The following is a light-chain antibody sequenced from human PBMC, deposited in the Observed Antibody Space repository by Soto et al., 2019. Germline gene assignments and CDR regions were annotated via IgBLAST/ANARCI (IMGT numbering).Light chain of an antibody. CDR1: QSVASSF. V-gene: IGKV3-20*01. CDR2: GAS. CDR3: QQFATSPFT. Sequence: EIVLTQSPGTLSLSPGERATLSCRASQSVASSFLAWYQQKPGQAPRLLIYGASSRATGIPDRFSGSGSGTDFNLTITRLEPEDLAVYYCQQFATSPFTFGPGTTVDVK. J-gene: IGKJ3*01.